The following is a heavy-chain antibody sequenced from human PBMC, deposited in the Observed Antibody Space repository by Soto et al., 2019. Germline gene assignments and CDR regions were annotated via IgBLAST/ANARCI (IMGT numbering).Heavy chain of an antibody. CDR1: GYTLTELS. Sequence: ASVKVSCKVSGYTLTELSMHWVRQAPGKGLEWMGGYDPEDGETIYADKFQGRVTMTEDTSIDRAYMELSSLRSEDTAVYYCARGGYFDSSNYLAYWCLGTLVTVSS. D-gene: IGHD3-22*01. J-gene: IGHJ4*02. CDR2: YDPEDGET. CDR3: ARGGYFDSSNYLAY. V-gene: IGHV1-24*01.